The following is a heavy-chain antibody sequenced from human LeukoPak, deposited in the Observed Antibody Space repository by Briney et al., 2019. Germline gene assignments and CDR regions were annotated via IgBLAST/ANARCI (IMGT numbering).Heavy chain of an antibody. CDR2: IYYSGST. CDR3: ARGPPGAAIEI. Sequence: SETLSLTCTVSGGSISSYYWSWIRQPPGKGLEWIGYIYYSGSTNYNPSLKSRVTISVDTSKNQFSLKLSSVTAADTAVYYCARGPPGAAIEIWGQGTVVTVSS. V-gene: IGHV4-59*08. J-gene: IGHJ3*02. D-gene: IGHD3-10*01. CDR1: GGSISSYY.